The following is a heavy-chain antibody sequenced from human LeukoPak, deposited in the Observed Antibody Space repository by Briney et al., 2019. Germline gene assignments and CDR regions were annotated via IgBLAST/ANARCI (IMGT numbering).Heavy chain of an antibody. CDR3: ARSRGPNTFGGVHDY. D-gene: IGHD3-16*01. V-gene: IGHV3-53*01. Sequence: GGSLRLSCAASGFTVSSNYMSWVRQAPGKGLEWVSVIYSGGSTYYADSVKGRFTISRDNSKNTLYPQMNSLRAEDTAVYYCARSRGPNTFGGVHDYWGQGTLVTVSS. J-gene: IGHJ4*02. CDR2: IYSGGST. CDR1: GFTVSSNY.